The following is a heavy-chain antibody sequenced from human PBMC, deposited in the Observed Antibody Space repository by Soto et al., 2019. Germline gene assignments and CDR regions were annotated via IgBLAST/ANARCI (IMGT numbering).Heavy chain of an antibody. CDR1: GVTFSSYG. V-gene: IGHV3-30*18. D-gene: IGHD5-18*01. J-gene: IGHJ4*02. Sequence: VQLVESGGGVVQPGRSLRLSCTASGVTFSSYGIHWVRQAPGKGLEWVAVISYDGTNKYYADSVKGRFTISRDDSKNTLYLQMNSLRPEDTAVYYCAKEKATRGYSFLVDYWGQGTLVTVSS. CDR2: ISYDGTNK. CDR3: AKEKATRGYSFLVDY.